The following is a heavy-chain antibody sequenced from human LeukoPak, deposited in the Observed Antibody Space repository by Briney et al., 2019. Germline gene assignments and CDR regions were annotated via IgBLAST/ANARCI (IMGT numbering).Heavy chain of an antibody. CDR2: IYSGGTT. Sequence: GGSLRLSCAASGFTVSSNYMTWVRQAPGKGLEWVSVIYSGGTTYYADSVKGRFTISRDNSKNTLYLQMNTLRAEDTAVYYCARDSDILGSDAFDIWGQGTMVTVSS. CDR3: ARDSDILGSDAFDI. CDR1: GFTVSSNY. V-gene: IGHV3-66*01. J-gene: IGHJ3*02. D-gene: IGHD3-9*01.